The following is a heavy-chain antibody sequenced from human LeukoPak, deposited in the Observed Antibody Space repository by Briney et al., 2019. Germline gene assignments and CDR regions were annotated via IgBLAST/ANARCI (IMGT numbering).Heavy chain of an antibody. D-gene: IGHD2-8*01. CDR1: GFTFSRSA. V-gene: IGHV3-23*01. CDR2: ISSSGNT. J-gene: IGHJ4*02. Sequence: GGSLRLSCAASGFTFSRSAMTWVRQTPGKGLDWVSSISSSGNTYYADSVKGRFTISRDNSKNMLYLQMNSLRAEDTAVYYCVKGRVSEDGLDFWGQGTLVTVSS. CDR3: VKGRVSEDGLDF.